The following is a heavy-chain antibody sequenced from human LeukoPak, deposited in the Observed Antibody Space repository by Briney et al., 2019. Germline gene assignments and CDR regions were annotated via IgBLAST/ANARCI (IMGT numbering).Heavy chain of an antibody. CDR3: VRDFWSRGDAFDI. CDR2: ISSSSSYI. D-gene: IGHD3-3*01. Sequence: PGGSLRLSCAASGFTFSSYSMNWVRQAPGKGLEWVSSISSSSSYIYYADSVKGRFTVSRDNPKNSVYLQMNSLRAGDTAVYYCVRDFWSRGDAFDIWGQGTLVTVSS. CDR1: GFTFSSYS. J-gene: IGHJ3*02. V-gene: IGHV3-21*01.